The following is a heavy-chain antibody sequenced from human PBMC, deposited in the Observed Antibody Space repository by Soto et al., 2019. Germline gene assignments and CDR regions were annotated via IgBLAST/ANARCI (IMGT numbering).Heavy chain of an antibody. J-gene: IGHJ4*02. D-gene: IGHD1-26*01. Sequence: QVQLVQSGAEVKKPGSSVRVSYKASGGTFSTYIISWVRQAPGQGLEWMGRISPMVGIAIYAQKFQGRIAITADKSTSIAYLEVTSLRNEDTAVYYCARLASGSYDYWGQGTLITVSS. CDR1: GGTFSTYI. CDR3: ARLASGSYDY. CDR2: ISPMVGIA. V-gene: IGHV1-69*02.